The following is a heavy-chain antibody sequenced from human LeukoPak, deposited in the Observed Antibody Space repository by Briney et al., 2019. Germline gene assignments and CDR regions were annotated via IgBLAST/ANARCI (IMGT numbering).Heavy chain of an antibody. J-gene: IGHJ3*02. D-gene: IGHD3-3*01. CDR2: IYYSGST. CDR3: ARLTPLITIFGVVSLNAFDI. Sequence: SETLSLTCTVSGGSISSYYWSWIRQPPRKGLEWIEYIYYSGSTNYNPSLKSRVTISVDTSKNQFSLKLSSVTAADTAVYYCARLTPLITIFGVVSLNAFDIWGQGTMVTVSS. V-gene: IGHV4-59*08. CDR1: GGSISSYY.